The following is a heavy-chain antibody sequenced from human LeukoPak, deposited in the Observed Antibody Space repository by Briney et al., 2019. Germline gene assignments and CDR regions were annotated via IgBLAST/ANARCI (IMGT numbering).Heavy chain of an antibody. J-gene: IGHJ4*02. CDR2: VSGSGSST. CDR1: GFTFSSYA. Sequence: GRSLRLSCAASGFTFSSYAMSWVRQAPGKGLEWVSAVSGSGSSTYYADSVKGRFTISRDTPKNTVYLQVNSLRAEDTAVYYCARHYYDISGYYYPFDYWGQGTLVTVSS. D-gene: IGHD3-22*01. CDR3: ARHYYDISGYYYPFDY. V-gene: IGHV3-23*01.